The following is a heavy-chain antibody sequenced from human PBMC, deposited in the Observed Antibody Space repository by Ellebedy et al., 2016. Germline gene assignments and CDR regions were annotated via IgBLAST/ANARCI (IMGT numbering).Heavy chain of an antibody. Sequence: SETLSLXXTVSGGSVRGSSYYWDWIRQPPGKGLEWIGSMYYRGSTNYNPSLKSRVTISVDTSKNQFSLKLTSVTAADTAVYYCASRPNWYFVLWGRGTLVTVSS. CDR2: MYYRGST. J-gene: IGHJ2*01. CDR3: ASRPNWYFVL. CDR1: GGSVRGSSYY. V-gene: IGHV4-39*01.